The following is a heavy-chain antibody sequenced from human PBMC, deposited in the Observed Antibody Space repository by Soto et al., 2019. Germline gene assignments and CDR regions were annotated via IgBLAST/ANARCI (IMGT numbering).Heavy chain of an antibody. D-gene: IGHD3-22*01. CDR1: GFTVSTDW. Sequence: GGSLRLSCAASGFTVSTDWMYWVRQAPGKGLEWVSVIKSGGNTNYADSVEGRFTISRDNSKNTLYLQMNSLRAEDTAVYYCARDSQGYDSSGYYFDYWGQGTLVTVSS. CDR2: IKSGGNT. J-gene: IGHJ4*02. V-gene: IGHV3-66*01. CDR3: ARDSQGYDSSGYYFDY.